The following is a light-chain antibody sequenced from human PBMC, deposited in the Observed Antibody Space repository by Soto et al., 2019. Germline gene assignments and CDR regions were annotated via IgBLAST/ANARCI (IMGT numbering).Light chain of an antibody. V-gene: IGKV3-15*01. J-gene: IGKJ1*01. CDR1: QSVSSN. Sequence: EIVMTQSPATLSVSPGERATLSCRASQSVSSNLAWYQQKPGQAPRLLIAGASTRATGVPARFSGSGSGTEFTLTISRLEPEDFAVYYCQQYGSSPPVTFGQGTKVDI. CDR3: QQYGSSPPVT. CDR2: GAS.